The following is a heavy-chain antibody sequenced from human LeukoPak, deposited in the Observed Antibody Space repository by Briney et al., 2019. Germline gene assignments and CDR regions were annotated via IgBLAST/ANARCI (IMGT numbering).Heavy chain of an antibody. CDR3: AKVQLERRELLPNFDS. Sequence: GGSLRLSCAASGFTFSSYGMHWVRQAPGLGLEWVAVMSYNGQITYYADSVKGRFTISRDNAQNMLYLQMNSLRVDDTSVYYCAKVQLERRELLPNFDSWGQGTLVTVSS. J-gene: IGHJ4*02. CDR2: MSYNGQIT. V-gene: IGHV3-30*18. CDR1: GFTFSSYG. D-gene: IGHD1-1*01.